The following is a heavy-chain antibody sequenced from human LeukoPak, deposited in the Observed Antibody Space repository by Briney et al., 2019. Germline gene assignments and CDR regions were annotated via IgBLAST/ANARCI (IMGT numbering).Heavy chain of an antibody. CDR3: ARALGRSGYGWFDH. CDR2: INHSGST. CDR1: GGSFSGYY. V-gene: IGHV4-34*01. D-gene: IGHD3-22*01. Sequence: PSETLSLTCAVYGGSFSGYYWSWIRQPPGKGLEWIGEINHSGSTNYNPSLKSRVTISVDTSKNQFSLKLSSVTAADTAVYYCARALGRSGYGWFDHWGQGTLVTVSS. J-gene: IGHJ5*02.